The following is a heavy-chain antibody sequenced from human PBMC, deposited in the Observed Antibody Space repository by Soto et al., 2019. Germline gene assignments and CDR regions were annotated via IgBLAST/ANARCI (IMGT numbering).Heavy chain of an antibody. CDR3: AAELMAKYGMDV. Sequence: EVQLVESGGGLVQPGGSLRLSCAASGFTVSGNYVTWVRQAPGKGLEWVSVIYTDDNIYYADSVTGRFTISRDNSKNTFYLHMNRLRVEDTAVYYCAAELMAKYGMDVWGQGTKVTVSS. J-gene: IGHJ6*02. CDR1: GFTVSGNY. CDR2: IYTDDNI. D-gene: IGHD1-26*01. V-gene: IGHV3-53*01.